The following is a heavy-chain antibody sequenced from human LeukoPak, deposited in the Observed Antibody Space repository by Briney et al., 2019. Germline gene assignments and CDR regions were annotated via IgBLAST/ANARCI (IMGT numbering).Heavy chain of an antibody. Sequence: PSETLSLTCTVSGRPISTSSYYWRWIRQPPGKGLVWFGSNSESGRTYYNPSLKSRVIISVDTSKKHFSLKLSSVTAADTAVYYCARHCTGDICAAYYFYYYMDVWGKGTTVTVSS. D-gene: IGHD2-8*02. CDR3: ARHCTGDICAAYYFYYYMDV. CDR1: GRPISTSSYY. CDR2: NSESGRT. J-gene: IGHJ6*03. V-gene: IGHV4-39*02.